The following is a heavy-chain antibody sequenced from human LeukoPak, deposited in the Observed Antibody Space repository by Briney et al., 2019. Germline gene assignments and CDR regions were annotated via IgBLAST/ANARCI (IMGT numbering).Heavy chain of an antibody. J-gene: IGHJ5*02. Sequence: SETLSLTCTVSGGSISSYYWSWIRQPPGKGLEWIGYIYYSGSTNYNPSLKSRVTISVDTSKNQFSLKLSSVTAADTAVYYCARGASSGWSSRYNWFDPWGQGTLVTVSS. V-gene: IGHV4-59*01. CDR2: IYYSGST. D-gene: IGHD6-19*01. CDR1: GGSISSYY. CDR3: ARGASSGWSSRYNWFDP.